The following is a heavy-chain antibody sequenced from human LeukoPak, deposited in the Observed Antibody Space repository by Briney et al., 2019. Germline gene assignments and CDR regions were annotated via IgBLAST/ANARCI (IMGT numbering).Heavy chain of an antibody. CDR1: GFTFSTYG. D-gene: IGHD5-24*01. CDR2: IWSDGSKK. J-gene: IGHJ4*02. CDR3: AKGGWLQWNYFDY. V-gene: IGHV3-33*06. Sequence: PGGSLRLSCAASGFTFSTYGMHWVRQAPGKGLEWVAIIWSDGSKKGYADSVKGRFTIPRDNSNSSLYLQMNSLRAEDTAVYYCAKGGWLQWNYFDYWGQGTLVTVSS.